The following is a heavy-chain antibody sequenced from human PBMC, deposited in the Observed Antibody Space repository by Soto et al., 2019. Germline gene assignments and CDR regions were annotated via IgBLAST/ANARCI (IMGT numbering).Heavy chain of an antibody. J-gene: IGHJ6*03. CDR2: IYYSGST. CDR1: GGSISSYY. D-gene: IGHD3-3*01. Sequence: PSETLSLTCTVSGGSISSYYWSWIRQPPGKGLEWIGYIYYSGSTNYNPSLKSRVTISVDTSKNQFSLKLSSVTAADTAVYYCARSGRITIFGETNQRYYYYYYMDVWGKGTTVTVSS. CDR3: ARSGRITIFGETNQRYYYYYYMDV. V-gene: IGHV4-59*08.